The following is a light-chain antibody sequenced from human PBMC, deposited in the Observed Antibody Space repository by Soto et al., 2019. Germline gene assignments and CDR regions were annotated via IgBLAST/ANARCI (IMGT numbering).Light chain of an antibody. CDR2: DAS. CDR3: QQYSRLWS. CDR1: QSISSW. Sequence: DIQMTQSPSTLSASVGDRVPITCRASQSISSWLAWYQQKPGKAPKLLIYDASSLESGVPPRFSGDGSGTEFTLTISSLQRDDFGIYYCQQYSRLWSFGQGTKVDIK. J-gene: IGKJ1*01. V-gene: IGKV1-5*01.